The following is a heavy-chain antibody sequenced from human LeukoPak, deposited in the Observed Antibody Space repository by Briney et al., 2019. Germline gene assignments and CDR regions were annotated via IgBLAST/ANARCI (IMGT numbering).Heavy chain of an antibody. Sequence: SETLSLTCTVSGGSISSGSYYWSWIRQPAGKGLEWIGRIYTSGSTNYNPSLKSRVTISVDTSKNQFSLKLSSVTAADTAVYYCARGGSSGQGDYWGQGTLVTVSS. J-gene: IGHJ4*02. CDR2: IYTSGST. V-gene: IGHV4-61*02. D-gene: IGHD3-22*01. CDR1: GGSISSGSYY. CDR3: ARGGSSGQGDY.